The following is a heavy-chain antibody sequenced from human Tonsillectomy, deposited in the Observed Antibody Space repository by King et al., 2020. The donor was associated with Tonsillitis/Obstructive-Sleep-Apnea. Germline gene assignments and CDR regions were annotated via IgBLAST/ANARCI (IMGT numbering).Heavy chain of an antibody. V-gene: IGHV3-21*01. Sequence: VQLVESGGGLVKPGGSLRLSCAASGFTFSSYSMNWVRQAPGKGLEWVSSIISTSSYIYYAASVKGRFTISRDNAKNSLYLQMNSLRAEDTAVYYCARGFGSGWDFDYWGQGTLVTVSS. J-gene: IGHJ4*02. CDR3: ARGFGSGWDFDY. D-gene: IGHD6-19*01. CDR2: IISTSSYI. CDR1: GFTFSSYS.